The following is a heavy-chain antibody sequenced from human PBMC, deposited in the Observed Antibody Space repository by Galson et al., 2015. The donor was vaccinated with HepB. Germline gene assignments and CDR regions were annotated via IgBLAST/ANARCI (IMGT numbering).Heavy chain of an antibody. CDR2: ISSGSDTI. CDR1: GFTFTHYS. CDR3: ARDGGYGMDV. D-gene: IGHD3-16*01. Sequence: SLRLSCAASGFTFTHYSMNWVRQTPGKGLEWVSYISSGSDTIHYADSVKGRFTISRDNAKNSLYLQTNSLRDEDRAVYYCARDGGYGMDVWGQGTTVTVSS. J-gene: IGHJ6*02. V-gene: IGHV3-48*02.